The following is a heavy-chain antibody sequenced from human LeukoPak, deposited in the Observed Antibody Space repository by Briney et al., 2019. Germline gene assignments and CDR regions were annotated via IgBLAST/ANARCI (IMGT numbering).Heavy chain of an antibody. CDR2: ISSSGNYA. Sequence: PGGSLRLSCAASGFTFSDNYMSWIRQAPGKGLEWVSYISSSGNYANYANSVKGRFTNSRGNAKNSLYLQMNSLRAEDTAVYYCARGGYDILTGTSFFDPWGQGTLVTVSS. D-gene: IGHD3-9*01. J-gene: IGHJ5*02. CDR1: GFTFSDNY. V-gene: IGHV3-11*05. CDR3: ARGGYDILTGTSFFDP.